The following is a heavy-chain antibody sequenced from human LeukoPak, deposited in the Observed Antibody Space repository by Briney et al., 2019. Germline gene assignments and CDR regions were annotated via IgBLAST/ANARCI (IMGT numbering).Heavy chain of an antibody. Sequence: GGSVRLSCAASGFTFSSYGMHWVRQAPGKGLEWVAVIWYDGSNKYYADSVKGRFTISRDNSKNTLYLQMNSLRAEDTAVYYCAKDGHSSAYYFDYWGQGTLVTVSS. D-gene: IGHD3-22*01. CDR2: IWYDGSNK. J-gene: IGHJ4*02. CDR1: GFTFSSYG. CDR3: AKDGHSSAYYFDY. V-gene: IGHV3-33*06.